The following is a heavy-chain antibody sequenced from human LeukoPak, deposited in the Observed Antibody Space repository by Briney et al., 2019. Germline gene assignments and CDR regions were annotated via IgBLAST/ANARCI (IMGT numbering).Heavy chain of an antibody. V-gene: IGHV3-48*03. CDR3: ARADILTGWRAFDI. Sequence: GGSLRLSCAASGFTFSSYEMNWVRPAPGKGREWVSYISSSGSTIYYADSVKGRFTISRDNAKNSLYLQMNSLRAEDTAVYYCARADILTGWRAFDIWGQGTMVTVSS. CDR1: GFTFSSYE. CDR2: ISSSGSTI. D-gene: IGHD3-9*01. J-gene: IGHJ3*02.